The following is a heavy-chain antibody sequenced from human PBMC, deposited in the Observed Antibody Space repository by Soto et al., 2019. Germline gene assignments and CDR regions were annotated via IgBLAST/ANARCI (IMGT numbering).Heavy chain of an antibody. CDR1: GDPITSYF. D-gene: IGHD3-10*01. V-gene: IGHV4-4*07. CDR2: VFPGRPP. J-gene: IGHJ4*02. Sequence: SETLSLTCNVSGDPITSYFWTWIRQPAGKGLEWIGHVFPGRPPSHNSSLKSRVSMSIDTSKNQFSLTLTSVTAAATAVYYCARTLSGFTYGSRQFYFDYWGQGTLVTVSS. CDR3: ARTLSGFTYGSRQFYFDY.